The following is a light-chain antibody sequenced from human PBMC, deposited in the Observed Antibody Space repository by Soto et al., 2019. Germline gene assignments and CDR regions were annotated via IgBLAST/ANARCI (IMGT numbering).Light chain of an antibody. Sequence: QSVLTQPASVSGSPGQSITISCTGTISDVGGYNYVSWYQHHPGKAPKLMIYEVNNRPSGISNRFSGSKSGNTASLTISGLQAEDEADYYCSSYSSSNFVFGTGTKVTVL. CDR3: SSYSSSNFV. CDR2: EVN. CDR1: ISDVGGYNY. V-gene: IGLV2-14*01. J-gene: IGLJ1*01.